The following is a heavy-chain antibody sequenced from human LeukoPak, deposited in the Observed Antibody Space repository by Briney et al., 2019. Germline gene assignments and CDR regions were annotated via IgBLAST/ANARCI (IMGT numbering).Heavy chain of an antibody. Sequence: KSGGSLRLSGAASGFTFSSYSMNWVRQAPGKGLEWVSSISSSSSYIYYADSVKGRFTISRDNAKNSLYLQMNSLRAEDTAVYYCARAGVSGSFDYWGQGTLVTVSS. D-gene: IGHD3-10*01. CDR3: ARAGVSGSFDY. V-gene: IGHV3-21*01. CDR1: GFTFSSYS. J-gene: IGHJ4*02. CDR2: ISSSSSYI.